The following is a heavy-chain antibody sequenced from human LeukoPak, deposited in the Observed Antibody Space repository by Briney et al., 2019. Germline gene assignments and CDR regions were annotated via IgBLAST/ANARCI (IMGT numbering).Heavy chain of an antibody. D-gene: IGHD3-10*01. CDR2: IKRKTDGGTT. CDR1: GFAFTNAW. CDR3: TTVSDYVWFGELLDY. J-gene: IGHJ4*02. Sequence: GGSLRLSCAASGFAFTNAWMSWVRQAPGKGLEWVARIKRKTDGGTTDYPAPVKGRFTISRDDSKNTLYLQMNSLKTEDTAVYYCTTVSDYVWFGELLDYWGQGTLVTVSS. V-gene: IGHV3-15*01.